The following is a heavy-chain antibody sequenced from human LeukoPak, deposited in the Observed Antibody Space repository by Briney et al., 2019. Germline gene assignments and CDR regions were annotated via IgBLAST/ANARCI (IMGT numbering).Heavy chain of an antibody. D-gene: IGHD2-2*01. CDR1: GFTFTDIA. J-gene: IGHJ4*02. CDR2: ISADGAYT. Sequence: GGSLRLSCAASGFTFTDIAMSWVRQPPGKGLEWVSAISADGAYTYYADSVKGRFTISRDNSKSTLFLQMNSLKAEDSALYYCAKGRSSCTTTTCFFDYWGQGTQVTVSS. V-gene: IGHV3-23*01. CDR3: AKGRSSCTTTTCFFDY.